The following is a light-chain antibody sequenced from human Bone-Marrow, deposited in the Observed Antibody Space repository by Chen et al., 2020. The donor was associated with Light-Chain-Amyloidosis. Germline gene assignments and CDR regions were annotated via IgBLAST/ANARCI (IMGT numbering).Light chain of an antibody. V-gene: IGKV1-12*01. CDR3: QQAYSFPLS. CDR1: RSISNC. J-gene: IGKJ4*01. Sequence: DIQMSQSPSSVSASVGDRVTITCRASRSISNCLAWYQQQPGKAPKLLISDASHLQSGFPSTFSGSGSGTEFTLTITYLQPEDSATYYCQQAYSFPLSLGGGTKVEIK. CDR2: DAS.